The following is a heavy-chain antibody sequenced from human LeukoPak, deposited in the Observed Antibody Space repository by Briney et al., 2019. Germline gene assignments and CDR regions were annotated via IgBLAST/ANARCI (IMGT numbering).Heavy chain of an antibody. Sequence: SGGSLRLSCAASGFTFSSYSMNWVRQAPGKGLEWVSYISSSSSYTNYADSVKGRFTISRDNAKNSLYLQMNSLRAEDTAVYYCASYHHSRYVYWGQGTLVTVSS. CDR1: GFTFSSYS. CDR3: ASYHHSRYVY. V-gene: IGHV3-21*05. CDR2: ISSSSSYT. J-gene: IGHJ4*02. D-gene: IGHD1-14*01.